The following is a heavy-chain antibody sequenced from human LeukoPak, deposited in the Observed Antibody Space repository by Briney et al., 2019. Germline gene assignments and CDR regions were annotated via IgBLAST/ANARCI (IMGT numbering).Heavy chain of an antibody. CDR1: GYTFTSYD. J-gene: IGHJ6*02. CDR3: ARVKDTAMVRYGMDV. CDR2: MNPSSGNT. Sequence: ASVKVSCKASGYTFTSYDINWVRQATGQGLEWMGWMNPSSGNTGYAQKFQGRVTMTRNTSISTAYMELSSLRSEDTAVYYCARVKDTAMVRYGMDVWGQGTTVTVSS. V-gene: IGHV1-8*01. D-gene: IGHD5-18*01.